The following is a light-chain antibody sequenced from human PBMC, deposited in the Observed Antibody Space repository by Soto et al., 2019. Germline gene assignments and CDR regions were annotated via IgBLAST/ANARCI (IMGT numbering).Light chain of an antibody. CDR1: SSDVGSYNR. J-gene: IGLJ2*01. CDR3: SSYTSTSTWV. Sequence: QSVLTQPPSVSGSPGQSVTISCTGTSSDVGSYNRVSWYQQPPGTVPKLMISEVSNRPSGVPDRFSGSKSGNTASLTISGLQAEDEADYYCSSYTSTSTWVFGGGTKVTVL. V-gene: IGLV2-18*02. CDR2: EVS.